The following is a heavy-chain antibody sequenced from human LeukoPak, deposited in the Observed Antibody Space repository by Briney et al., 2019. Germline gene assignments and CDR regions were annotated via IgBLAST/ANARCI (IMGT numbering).Heavy chain of an antibody. CDR2: ISSSSSYI. Sequence: PGGSLSLSCAASGFTYSSYSMNWVRQAPGKGLEWVSSISSSSSYIYYADSVKGRFTISRDNAKNSLYLQMNSLRAEDTAVYYCAREATGFGELFLYDYWGQGTLVTVSS. D-gene: IGHD3-10*01. CDR3: AREATGFGELFLYDY. V-gene: IGHV3-21*01. CDR1: GFTYSSYS. J-gene: IGHJ4*02.